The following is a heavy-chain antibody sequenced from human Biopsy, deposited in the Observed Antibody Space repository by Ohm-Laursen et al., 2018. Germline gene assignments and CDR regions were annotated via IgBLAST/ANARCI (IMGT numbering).Heavy chain of an antibody. D-gene: IGHD4-23*01. CDR3: ARRPYGGTRYWYFDL. J-gene: IGHJ2*01. CDR2: IYYSGTT. V-gene: IGHV4-31*01. CDR1: GGSVSSGGFY. Sequence: TLSLTCIVSGGSVSSGGFYWSWIRQHPGKGLEWIGYIYYSGTTYYNPSLKSLVTISVDTSKNQFSLKLNSVTAAYTAVYYCARRPYGGTRYWYFDLWGRGTLVTVSS.